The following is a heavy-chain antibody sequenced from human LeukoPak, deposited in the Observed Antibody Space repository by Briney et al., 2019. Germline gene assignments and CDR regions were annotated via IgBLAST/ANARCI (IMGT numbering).Heavy chain of an antibody. Sequence: GGSLRLSCAASGFTFSSYAMSWVRQAPGKGLEWVAVISYDGSNKYYADSVKGRFTISRDNSKNTLYLQMNSLRAEDTGDCAKDLSSGSRRAYWGQGTLVTVSS. CDR1: GFTFSSYA. CDR2: ISYDGSNK. CDR3: AKDLSSGSRRAY. D-gene: IGHD6-19*01. V-gene: IGHV3-30*18. J-gene: IGHJ4*02.